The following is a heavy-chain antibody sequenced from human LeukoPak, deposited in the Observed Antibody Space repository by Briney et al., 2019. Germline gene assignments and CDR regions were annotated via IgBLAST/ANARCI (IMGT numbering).Heavy chain of an antibody. D-gene: IGHD3-22*01. CDR3: AKTGGYYDTSDLYRPDVFDI. CDR2: ISGTGGNT. J-gene: IGHJ3*02. Sequence: GSLRLSCAASGFPFSNFAMSWVRPAPGKGLEWVSAISGTGGNTFYTDSVTGRFTISRDNSKNTLYVQMNSLRAEDTAVYYCAKTGGYYDTSDLYRPDVFDIWGQGTVVTVSS. CDR1: GFPFSNFA. V-gene: IGHV3-23*01.